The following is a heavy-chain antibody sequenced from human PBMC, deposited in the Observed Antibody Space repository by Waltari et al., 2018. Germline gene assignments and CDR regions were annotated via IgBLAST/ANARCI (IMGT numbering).Heavy chain of an antibody. CDR1: GFTFDDYA. J-gene: IGHJ4*02. CDR3: AKGHSGSYGLDS. D-gene: IGHD1-26*01. Sequence: EVQLVESGGGLVQPGRSLRLSCAASGFTFDDYAMHWVRQAPGKGLEWVSGISWNSGNIVYADSVKGRFTISRDNAKNSLYLQMNSLRTGDTALYYCAKGHSGSYGLDSWGQGTLVTVSP. CDR2: ISWNSGNI. V-gene: IGHV3-9*01.